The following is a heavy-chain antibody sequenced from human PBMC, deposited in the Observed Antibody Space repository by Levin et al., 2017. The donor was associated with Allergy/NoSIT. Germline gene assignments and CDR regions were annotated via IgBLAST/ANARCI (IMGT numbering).Heavy chain of an antibody. CDR2: ISSSGGSF. D-gene: IGHD4-17*01. CDR1: GFTFSDYT. J-gene: IGHJ5*02. CDR3: SKAHTPHGDYELWFDP. Sequence: QAGGSLRLSCAASGFTFSDYTMNWVRQAPGKGLEWVSGISSSGGSFLYANFAKGRFTISRDISTNTLFLQMDSLTADDTAVYYCSKAHTPHGDYELWFDPRGQGTLVTVSS. V-gene: IGHV3-23*01.